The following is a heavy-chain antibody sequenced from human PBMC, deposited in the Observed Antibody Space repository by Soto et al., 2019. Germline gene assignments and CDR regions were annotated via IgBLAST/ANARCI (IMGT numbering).Heavy chain of an antibody. D-gene: IGHD2-8*01. CDR1: GFTFSDHY. J-gene: IGHJ4*02. CDR2: SRNKANNYTT. Sequence: ESGGYLVQPGGSLRLSCEASGFTFSDHYMDWVRQAPGKGLEWIGRSRNKANNYTTEYAASVTGRFTISRDDSKNSLYLQMNSLKVEDTAVYYCANYFGDKYGHWGQGTLVTVSS. V-gene: IGHV3-72*01. CDR3: ANYFGDKYGH.